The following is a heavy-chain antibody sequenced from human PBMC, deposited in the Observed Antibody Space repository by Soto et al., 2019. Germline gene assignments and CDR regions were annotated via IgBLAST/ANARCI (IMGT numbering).Heavy chain of an antibody. D-gene: IGHD1-1*01. CDR2: ISAHNGNT. CDR3: ARGRYGDY. V-gene: IGHV1-18*01. CDR1: GYIFTTYG. Sequence: QVHLVQSGAEVKKPGASVKVSCKGSGYIFTTYGITWVRQAPGQGLEWMGWISAHNGNTNYAQKLQGRVTVTRDTSTSTAYMQLRKLRSDDTAVYYCARGRYGDYWGQGAQVTVSS. J-gene: IGHJ4*02.